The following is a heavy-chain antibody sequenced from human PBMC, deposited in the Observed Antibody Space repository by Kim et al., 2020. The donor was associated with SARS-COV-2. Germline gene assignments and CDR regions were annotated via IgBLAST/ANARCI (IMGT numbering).Heavy chain of an antibody. J-gene: IGHJ4*02. CDR1: GFSFSTYA. Sequence: GGSLRLSCAASGFSFSTYAMNWVRQAPGQGLEWVSVNVGSDGSTFYADSVKGRFTISRDNSKNMLYLQMNSLRAEDTAVYYCAKGSGYYSFDYWGQGTLVTVSS. D-gene: IGHD3-3*01. CDR2: NVGSDGST. CDR3: AKGSGYYSFDY. V-gene: IGHV3-23*01.